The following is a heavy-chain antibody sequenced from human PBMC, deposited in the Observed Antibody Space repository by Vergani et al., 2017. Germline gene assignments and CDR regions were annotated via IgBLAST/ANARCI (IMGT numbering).Heavy chain of an antibody. J-gene: IGHJ3*02. D-gene: IGHD3-22*01. CDR2: IYPCDSDT. CDR3: AGYYDSSGYYYGVQGRAFDI. Sequence: EVQLVQSGAEVKKPGESLKISCKGSGYSFTSYWIGWVRQMPGKGLEWMGIIYPCDSDTRYSPSFQGQVTISADKSISTAYLQWSSLKASDTAMYYCAGYYDSSGYYYGVQGRAFDIWGQGTMVTVSS. CDR1: GYSFTSYW. V-gene: IGHV5-51*03.